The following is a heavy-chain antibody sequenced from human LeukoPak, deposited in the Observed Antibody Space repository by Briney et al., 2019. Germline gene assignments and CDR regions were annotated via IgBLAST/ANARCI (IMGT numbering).Heavy chain of an antibody. J-gene: IGHJ4*02. CDR3: ARETPMITFGGVFDY. CDR1: GGTFSSYA. CDR2: IIPIFGTA. Sequence: SVKVSCKASGGTFSSYAISWVRQAPGQGLEWMGGIIPIFGTANYAQKFQGRVTITTDESTSAAYMELSSLRSEDTAVYYCARETPMITFGGVFDYWGQGTLVTVSS. D-gene: IGHD3-16*01. V-gene: IGHV1-69*05.